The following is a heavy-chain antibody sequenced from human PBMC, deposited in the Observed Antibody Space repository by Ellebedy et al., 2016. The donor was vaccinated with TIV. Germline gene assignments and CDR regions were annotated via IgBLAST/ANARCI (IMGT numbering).Heavy chain of an antibody. CDR3: ARGLTTVTSKDWFDP. V-gene: IGHV3-23*01. Sequence: GESLKISCAASGFTFSSYAMSWVRQAPGKGLEWVSAISGSGGSTYYADSVKGRFTISRDNAKNTLYLQMNSLRAEDTAVYYCARGLTTVTSKDWFDPWGQGTLVTVSS. J-gene: IGHJ5*02. D-gene: IGHD4-11*01. CDR2: ISGSGGST. CDR1: GFTFSSYA.